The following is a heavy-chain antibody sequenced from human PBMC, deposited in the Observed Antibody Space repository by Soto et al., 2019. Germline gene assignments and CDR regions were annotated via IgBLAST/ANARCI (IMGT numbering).Heavy chain of an antibody. CDR2: ISSSGAFT. CDR1: GFTFSSND. CDR3: AKHQFSMVRGISPFDY. D-gene: IGHD3-10*01. Sequence: EVQLLESGGGLVQPGGALRLSCAASGFTFSSNDMTWVRQAPGKGLEWVSTISSSGAFTYHADSVKGRFTISRDSSENTVYLQMNSLRAEDTAVYYCAKHQFSMVRGISPFDYWGQGTLVTVSS. V-gene: IGHV3-23*01. J-gene: IGHJ4*02.